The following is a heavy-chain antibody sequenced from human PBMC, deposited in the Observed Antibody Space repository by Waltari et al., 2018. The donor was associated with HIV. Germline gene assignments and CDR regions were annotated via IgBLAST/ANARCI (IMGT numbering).Heavy chain of an antibody. CDR3: ARDGGSPPNRWFDP. Sequence: EVHLVESGGGLVKRGGSLRLSCAASGFSFSSYSMNWVRQAPGKWLEGVSSISSSSNFIYYADSVKGRFTISRDNAKNSLYLQMNSLRAEDTAVYYCARDGGSPPNRWFDPWGQGTLVTVSS. CDR2: ISSSSNFI. CDR1: GFSFSSYS. D-gene: IGHD1-26*01. V-gene: IGHV3-21*01. J-gene: IGHJ5*02.